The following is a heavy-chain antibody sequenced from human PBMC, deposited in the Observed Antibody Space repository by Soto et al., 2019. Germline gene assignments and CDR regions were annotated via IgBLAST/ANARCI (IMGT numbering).Heavy chain of an antibody. CDR1: GFTLSTYS. CDR2: ISYDSKTI. Sequence: EVQLVESGGVLMQPGGSLRLSCAVSGFTLSTYSMNWVRQAPGKGLEWLSYISYDSKTIFYADSMKGRLTISRDNAKNSLYLQMNSLRDEDTAIYYCTRDGWRGYEMDVWGQGTTVTVSS. V-gene: IGHV3-48*02. J-gene: IGHJ6*02. CDR3: TRDGWRGYEMDV.